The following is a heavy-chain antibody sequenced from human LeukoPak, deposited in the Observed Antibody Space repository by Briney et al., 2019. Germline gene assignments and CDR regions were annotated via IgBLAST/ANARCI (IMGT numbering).Heavy chain of an antibody. V-gene: IGHV1-8*01. Sequence: ASVTVSFTASGYTFTSYDINWVRQAPGQGREWMGWMNPNSGNTGYVQKFQGRVTMTRNTSISAAYMELSSLRFEDTAVYYCAREGRNWHLVGVSDYYYYYGMDVWGQGTTVTVSS. CDR2: MNPNSGNT. CDR3: AREGRNWHLVGVSDYYYYYGMDV. J-gene: IGHJ6*02. CDR1: GYTFTSYD. D-gene: IGHD1-1*01.